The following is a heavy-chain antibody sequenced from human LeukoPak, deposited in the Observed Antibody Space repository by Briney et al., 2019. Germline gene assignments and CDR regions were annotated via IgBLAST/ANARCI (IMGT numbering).Heavy chain of an antibody. CDR3: ARAVYSGSYYDY. D-gene: IGHD1-26*01. J-gene: IGHJ4*02. CDR2: IYHSGST. Sequence: SETLSLTCTVSGYSISSGYYWGWIRQPPGKGLEWIGSIYHSGSTYYNPSLKSRVTISVDTSKNQFSLKLSSVTAADTAVYYCARAVYSGSYYDYWGQGTLVTVSS. V-gene: IGHV4-38-2*02. CDR1: GYSISSGYY.